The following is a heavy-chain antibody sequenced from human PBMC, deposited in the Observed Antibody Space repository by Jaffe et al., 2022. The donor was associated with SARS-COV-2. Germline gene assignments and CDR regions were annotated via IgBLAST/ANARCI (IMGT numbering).Heavy chain of an antibody. D-gene: IGHD5-18*01. CDR1: GGSFSGYY. CDR2: INHSGST. Sequence: QVQLQQWGAGLLKPSETLSLTCAVYGGSFSGYYWSWIRQPPGKGLEWIGEINHSGSTNYNPSLKSRVTISVDTSKNQFSLKLSSVTAADTAVYYCARAGETSTAMANGGAFDIWGQGTMVTVSS. CDR3: ARAGETSTAMANGGAFDI. J-gene: IGHJ3*02. V-gene: IGHV4-34*01.